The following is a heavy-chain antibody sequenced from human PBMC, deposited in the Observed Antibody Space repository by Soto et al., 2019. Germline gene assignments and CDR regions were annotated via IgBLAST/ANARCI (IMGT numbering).Heavy chain of an antibody. V-gene: IGHV1-69*13. CDR1: GGTFSSYA. Sequence: ASVKVSCKASGGTFSSYAISWVRQAPGQGLEWMGGIIPIFGTANYAQKFQGRVTITADESTSTAYMELSSLRSEDTAVYYCARNYYDSSGYSDAFDIWGQGTMVTVSS. J-gene: IGHJ3*02. CDR2: IIPIFGTA. CDR3: ARNYYDSSGYSDAFDI. D-gene: IGHD3-22*01.